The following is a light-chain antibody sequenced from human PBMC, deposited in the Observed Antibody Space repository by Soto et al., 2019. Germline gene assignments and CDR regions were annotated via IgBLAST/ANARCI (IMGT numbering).Light chain of an antibody. CDR3: QSYDSSLSVWV. CDR2: GNS. Sequence: QPVLTQPPSVSGAPGQRVTISCTGSSSNIGAGYDVHWYQQLPGTAPKLLIYGNSNRPSGVPDRFSGSKSGTSASLAITGLQAEDEADYYCQSYDSSLSVWVFGGGTKLPS. V-gene: IGLV1-40*01. J-gene: IGLJ3*02. CDR1: SSNIGAGYD.